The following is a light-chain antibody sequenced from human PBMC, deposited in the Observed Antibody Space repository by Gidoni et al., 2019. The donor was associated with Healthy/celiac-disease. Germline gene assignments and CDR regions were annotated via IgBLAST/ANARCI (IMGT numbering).Light chain of an antibody. V-gene: IGKV3-20*01. CDR1: QSVSSSY. CDR3: QQYGSSHLYT. CDR2: GAS. J-gene: IGKJ2*01. Sequence: EIVLTQIPGTLSLSPGERATLSCRASQSVSSSYLAWYQQKPGQAPRLLIYGASSRATGIPDRFSGSGSGTDFTLTISRLEPEDFAVYYCQQYGSSHLYTFGQGTKLEIK.